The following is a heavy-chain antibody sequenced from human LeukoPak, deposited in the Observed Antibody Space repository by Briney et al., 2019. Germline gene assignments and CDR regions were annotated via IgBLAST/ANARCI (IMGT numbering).Heavy chain of an antibody. CDR3: ARSFVVVVPAAIGIPILSAQNAFDI. Sequence: SVKVSCKASGGTFSSYAISWVRQAPGQGLEWMGGIIPIFGTANYAQKFQGRVTITADESTSTAYMELSSLRSEDTAVYYCARSFVVVVPAAIGIPILSAQNAFDIWGQGTMVTVSS. J-gene: IGHJ3*02. D-gene: IGHD2-2*01. CDR1: GGTFSSYA. V-gene: IGHV1-69*13. CDR2: IIPIFGTA.